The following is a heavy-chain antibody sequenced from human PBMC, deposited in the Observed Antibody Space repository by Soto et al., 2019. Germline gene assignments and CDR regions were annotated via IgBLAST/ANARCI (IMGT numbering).Heavy chain of an antibody. CDR2: LSGSGGHT. CDR3: AKGRSTVGARTYYYYGMDV. D-gene: IGHD1-26*01. CDR1: GFTFSSYA. Sequence: EVQLLESGGGLVQPGGSLSLSCAASGFTFSSYAMTWVRQAPGKGLEWVSALSGSGGHTYYADTVKGGITISRDNSKNTLYLQMNSLRADDTAVYYCAKGRSTVGARTYYYYGMDVWGQGTTVTVSS. J-gene: IGHJ6*02. V-gene: IGHV3-23*01.